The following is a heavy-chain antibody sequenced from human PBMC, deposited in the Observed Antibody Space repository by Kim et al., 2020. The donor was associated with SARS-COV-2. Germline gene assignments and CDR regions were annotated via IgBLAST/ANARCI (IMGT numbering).Heavy chain of an antibody. J-gene: IGHJ3*02. CDR1: GFSVNNYA. CDR2: ISYEGSVH. CDR3: AIVNSFFMISPKRGAFDM. V-gene: IGHV3-30*03. Sequence: GGSLRLSCSASGFSVNNYAMHWVHQAPGKGLQWVAGISYEGSVHYYGDPVQGRSIVSRDYSKNMLYLQMNSLSAEDTAMYHCAIVNSFFMISPKRGAFDMWGPGTVVTVS. D-gene: IGHD3-16*01.